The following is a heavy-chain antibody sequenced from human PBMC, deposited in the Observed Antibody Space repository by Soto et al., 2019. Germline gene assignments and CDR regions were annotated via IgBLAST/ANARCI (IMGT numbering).Heavy chain of an antibody. J-gene: IGHJ6*02. D-gene: IGHD3-10*01. CDR3: ARDGRGSGNFQYHYGMDV. CDR2: IIPMFGTA. V-gene: IGHV1-69*01. CDR1: GYTFRSYG. Sequence: QVQLVQSGAEVKKPGSSMKVSCKASGYTFRSYGISWVRQAPGQGLEWMGGIIPMFGTANYAQKFQGRVKMTADESTITAYMELSGLRFEDTAVYYCARDGRGSGNFQYHYGMDVWGQGTTVTVSS.